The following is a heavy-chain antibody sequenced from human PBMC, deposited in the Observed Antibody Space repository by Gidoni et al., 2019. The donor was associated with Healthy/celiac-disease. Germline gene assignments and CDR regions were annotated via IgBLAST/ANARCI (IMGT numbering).Heavy chain of an antibody. J-gene: IGHJ4*02. Sequence: QVQLVESGGGVVQPGRSLRLSCAASGFTFSSYAMHWVRQAPGKGLEWVAVISYDGSNKYYADSVKGRFTISRDNSKNTLYLQMNSLRAEDTAVYYCAREGRYSSGWYPYAAPSYWGQGTLVTVSS. CDR2: ISYDGSNK. D-gene: IGHD6-19*01. V-gene: IGHV3-30-3*01. CDR1: GFTFSSYA. CDR3: AREGRYSSGWYPYAAPSY.